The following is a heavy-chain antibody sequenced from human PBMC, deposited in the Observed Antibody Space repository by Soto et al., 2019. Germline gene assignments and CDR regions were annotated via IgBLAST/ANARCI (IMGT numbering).Heavy chain of an antibody. CDR1: GFTFSNYA. D-gene: IGHD3-10*01. CDR2: ISGGGSST. J-gene: IGHJ4*02. CDR3: AKDISVVRGVIVTPSPFDF. V-gene: IGHV3-23*01. Sequence: GGSLRLSCAASGFTFSNYAMSWVRQAPGKGLEWVSAISGGGSSTSYPSSVRGRFTISRDNSRNTLYLQMYSLRAEDTAVYYCAKDISVVRGVIVTPSPFDFWGQGTLVTVSS.